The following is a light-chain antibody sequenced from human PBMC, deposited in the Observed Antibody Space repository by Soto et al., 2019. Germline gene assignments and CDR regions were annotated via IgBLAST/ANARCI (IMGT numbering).Light chain of an antibody. CDR2: GAS. Sequence: EIVLTQSPGTLSLSPGERATLPCRASQSVRSTYLAWYQQKPGQAPRLLIYGASSRATDIPDRFSGSASGTDFTLTINRLEREDFAIYYCPQYGGSRTFGQGTKLEIK. J-gene: IGKJ2*01. CDR1: QSVRSTY. CDR3: PQYGGSRT. V-gene: IGKV3-20*01.